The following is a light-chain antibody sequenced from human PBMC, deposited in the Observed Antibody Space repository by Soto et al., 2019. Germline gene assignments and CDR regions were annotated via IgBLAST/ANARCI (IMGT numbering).Light chain of an antibody. J-gene: IGKJ1*01. CDR2: DSS. CDR3: QQYKSFWT. CDR1: QTITNW. V-gene: IGKV1-5*01. Sequence: DIPMTQSPSILSASVGDRVTITCRSSQTITNWLAWYQQKPGKAPRLLIYDSSSLESWVPSRFSGSGSGTEFTRTISSLQSQDFATYYCQQYKSFWTFGQGTKVEI.